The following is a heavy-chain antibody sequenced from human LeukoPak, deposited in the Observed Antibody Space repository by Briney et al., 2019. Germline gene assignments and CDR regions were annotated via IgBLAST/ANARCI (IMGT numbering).Heavy chain of an antibody. CDR2: IYYSGST. V-gene: IGHV4-31*03. J-gene: IGHJ6*02. CDR1: GGSISSGGYY. Sequence: TLSLTCTVSGGSISSGGYYWSWIRQHPGKGLEWIGYIYYSGSTYYNPSLKSRVTISVDTSKNQFSLKLSSVTAADTAVYYCARGAYDFWSGYYSPDYYYYGMDVWGQGTTVTVSS. D-gene: IGHD3-3*01. CDR3: ARGAYDFWSGYYSPDYYYYGMDV.